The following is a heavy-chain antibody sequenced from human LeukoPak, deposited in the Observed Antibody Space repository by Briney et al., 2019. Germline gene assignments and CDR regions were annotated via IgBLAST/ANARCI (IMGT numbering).Heavy chain of an antibody. CDR2: IYNSGNT. CDR1: GGSISGYY. V-gene: IGHV4-59*01. J-gene: IGHJ3*02. CDR3: ARYRAFDI. Sequence: SETLSLTCTVSGGSISGYYWSWIRQPPGEGLEWIGYIYNSGNTNYNPSLRSRVTISVDTSKNQFSLKLTSVTAADTAVYYCARYRAFDIWGRGTLVTVSS.